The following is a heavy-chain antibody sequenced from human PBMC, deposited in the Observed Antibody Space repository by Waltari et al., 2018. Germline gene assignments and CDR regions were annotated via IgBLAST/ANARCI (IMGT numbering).Heavy chain of an antibody. CDR2: RYPAASHT. CDR1: GARFTSYW. Sequence: EVQLVQSGAEVKKPGECWKISCKGAGARFTSYWMGWVRQMPGKGLEWMGIRYPAASHTRYSPSFQGQVTISPHQSISTASLQWSSLQASDTAMYSSARVVGTQSYYLDYWGQGTLVTVSS. CDR3: ARVVGTQSYYLDY. J-gene: IGHJ4*02. V-gene: IGHV5-51*03. D-gene: IGHD2-15*01.